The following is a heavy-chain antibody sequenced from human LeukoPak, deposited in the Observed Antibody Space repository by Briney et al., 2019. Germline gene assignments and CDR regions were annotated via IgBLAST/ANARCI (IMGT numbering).Heavy chain of an antibody. Sequence: ASVKVSCEASGYTFTGYYMHWVRQAPGQGLEWMGRINPNSGGTNYAQKFQGRVTMTRDTSISTAYMELSRLRSDDTAVYYCARDSLYCSSTSCYPDYWGQGTLVTVSA. V-gene: IGHV1-2*06. J-gene: IGHJ4*02. CDR1: GYTFTGYY. D-gene: IGHD2-2*01. CDR3: ARDSLYCSSTSCYPDY. CDR2: INPNSGGT.